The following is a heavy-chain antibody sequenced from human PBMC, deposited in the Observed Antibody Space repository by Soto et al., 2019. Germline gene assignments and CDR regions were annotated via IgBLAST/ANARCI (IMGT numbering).Heavy chain of an antibody. CDR3: ARDHRQYCSSTSCYTDYYYGMDV. CDR2: IYYSGST. D-gene: IGHD2-2*02. Sequence: LSLTCTVSGGSISSGGYYWSWIRQHPGKGLEWIGYIYYSGSTYYNPSLKSRVTISVDTSKNQFSLKLSSVTAADTAVYYCARDHRQYCSSTSCYTDYYYGMDVWGQGTTITVSS. J-gene: IGHJ6*02. V-gene: IGHV4-31*03. CDR1: GGSISSGGYY.